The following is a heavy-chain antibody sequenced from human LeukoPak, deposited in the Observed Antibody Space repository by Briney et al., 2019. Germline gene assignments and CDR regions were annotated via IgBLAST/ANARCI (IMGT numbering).Heavy chain of an antibody. V-gene: IGHV4-34*01. CDR2: INHSGST. CDR1: GGSFSGYY. CDR3: ARGGYYYDSSGYYYRWFDP. J-gene: IGHJ5*02. D-gene: IGHD3-22*01. Sequence: PSETLSLTCAVYGGSFSGYYWSWIRQPPGKGLEWIGEINHSGSTNYNPSLKSRVTISVDTSKNQFSLKLSPVTAADTAVYYCARGGYYYDSSGYYYRWFDPWGQGTLVTVSS.